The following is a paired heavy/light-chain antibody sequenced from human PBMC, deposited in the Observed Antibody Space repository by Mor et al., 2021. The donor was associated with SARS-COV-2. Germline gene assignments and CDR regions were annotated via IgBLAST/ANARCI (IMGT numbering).Light chain of an antibody. CDR2: RNT. CDR3: SAWDFRLRAYV. V-gene: IGLV10-54*04. CDR1: SDNVGNQG. Sequence: QAGLTQPPSVSKGLRQTATLTCTGNSDNVGNQGAAWLQQHQGHPPKVLSYRNTNRPSGISERFSASRSGNTAYLTITGLQPEDDADYYCSAWDFRLRAYVFGTGTKVTVL. J-gene: IGLJ1*01.
Heavy chain of an antibody. D-gene: IGHD2-8*02. CDR3: VRDRDNELVDQFFEH. CDR1: GFTFSMYW. J-gene: IGHJ1*01. CDR2: LSEDGGEK. V-gene: IGHV3-7*01. Sequence: EVQLVESGGDLVQPGGSLRLSCAASGFTFSMYWMTWVRQAPGKGLEWLANLSEDGGEKYYADSVEGRFTISRDNAKKSVYLQMSSLRAEDTAIYYCVRDRDNELVDQFFEHWGQGTLVTVSS.